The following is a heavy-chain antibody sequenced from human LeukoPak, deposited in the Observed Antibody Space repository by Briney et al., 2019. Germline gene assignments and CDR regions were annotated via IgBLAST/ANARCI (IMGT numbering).Heavy chain of an antibody. CDR1: GYTFTGYY. D-gene: IGHD1-26*01. CDR3: ARGLGGSGSYFLTFDY. CDR2: INPNSGGT. Sequence: ASVKVSCKASGYTFTGYYMHWVRQAPGQGLEWMGWINPNSGGTNYAQKLQGRVTMTTDTSTSTAYMELRSLRSDDTAVYYCARGLGGSGSYFLTFDYWGQGTLVTVSS. J-gene: IGHJ4*02. V-gene: IGHV1-2*02.